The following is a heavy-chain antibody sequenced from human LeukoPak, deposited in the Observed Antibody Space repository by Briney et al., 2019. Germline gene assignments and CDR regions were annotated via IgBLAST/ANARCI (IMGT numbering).Heavy chain of an antibody. CDR2: IWSDGSNR. Sequence: GGSLRRSCAASGFTFSSYGMHWVRQAPGRGLEWVAVIWSDGSNRYYADSVKGRFTISRDNSKNTLYLQMNSLRAEDTAVYYCARDIENASGREGEPDVFDIWGQGTMVTVSS. CDR1: GFTFSSYG. V-gene: IGHV3-33*01. CDR3: ARDIENASGREGEPDVFDI. D-gene: IGHD3-10*01. J-gene: IGHJ3*02.